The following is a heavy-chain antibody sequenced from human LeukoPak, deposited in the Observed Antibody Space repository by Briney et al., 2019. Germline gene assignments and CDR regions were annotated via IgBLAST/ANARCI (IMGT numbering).Heavy chain of an antibody. J-gene: IGHJ5*02. CDR3: AVHLPGDYLDP. D-gene: IGHD4-17*01. CDR2: MNPDSGNT. Sequence: GSVKVSCKASGYTFTIYDINWVRQAAGQGLVWMGWMNPDSGNTDFAQKFQGRVTMTRNTSISTAYMELSSLTSEDTAVYYCAVHLPGDYLDPWGQGTLVTVSS. V-gene: IGHV1-8*01. CDR1: GYTFTIYD.